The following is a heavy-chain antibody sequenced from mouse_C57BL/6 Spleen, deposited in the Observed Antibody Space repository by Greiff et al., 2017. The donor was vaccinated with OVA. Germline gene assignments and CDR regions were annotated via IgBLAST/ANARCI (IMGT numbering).Heavy chain of an antibody. CDR2: ISSGSSTI. J-gene: IGHJ2*01. V-gene: IGHV5-17*01. Sequence: EVHLVESGGGLVKPGGSLKLSCAASGFTFSDYGMHWVRQAPEKGLEWVAYISSGSSTIYYADTVQGRFTISRDNAKNTLFLQMTSLRSEDTAMYYCAREGYLYYFDYWGQGTTLTVSS. CDR3: AREGYLYYFDY. D-gene: IGHD2-2*01. CDR1: GFTFSDYG.